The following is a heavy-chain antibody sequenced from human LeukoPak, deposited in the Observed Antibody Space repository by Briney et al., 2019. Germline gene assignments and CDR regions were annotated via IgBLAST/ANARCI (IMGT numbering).Heavy chain of an antibody. CDR1: GFAFSDYW. CDR3: ARVSGDSKYRPRDS. V-gene: IGHV3-7*01. Sequence: GGSLRLSCTASGFAFSDYWMMWVRQAPGKGLEWVATVKKDESDRSYVDSVKGRFTISRDNAKNSLYLQMDSLRPEDTAVYYCARVSGDSKYRPRDSWGQGTLVTVSS. J-gene: IGHJ5*01. D-gene: IGHD2-21*02. CDR2: VKKDESDR.